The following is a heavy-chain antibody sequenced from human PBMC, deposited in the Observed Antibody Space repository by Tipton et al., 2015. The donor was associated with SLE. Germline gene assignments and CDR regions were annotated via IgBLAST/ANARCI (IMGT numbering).Heavy chain of an antibody. J-gene: IGHJ6*04. V-gene: IGHV3-48*03. CDR2: ININSRTI. CDR3: ARDLRGYSMDV. CDR1: GFSLSSHE. D-gene: IGHD5-18*01. Sequence: EASGFSLSSHEMDWVRQAPGKGLEWVSYININSRTIYYADSVKGRFTVSRDNAKNSLYLQMNGLRVEDTAVYYCARDLRGYSMDVWGKGTTVTIST.